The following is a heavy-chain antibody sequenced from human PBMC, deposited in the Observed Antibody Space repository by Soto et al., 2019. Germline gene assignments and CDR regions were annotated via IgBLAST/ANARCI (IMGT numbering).Heavy chain of an antibody. CDR3: ARVVGATTGWFAP. Sequence: EVQLVESGGGLVKPGGSLRCSCAGCGFTFSSYSMNWVRQAPGTGLEWVSSISSSSSYIYYADSVKGRFTISRDNAKNSLYLQMNSLRAEDTAVYYCARVVGATTGWFAPWGKGTLVTVSS. CDR1: GFTFSSYS. V-gene: IGHV3-21*01. J-gene: IGHJ5*02. CDR2: ISSSSSYI. D-gene: IGHD1-26*01.